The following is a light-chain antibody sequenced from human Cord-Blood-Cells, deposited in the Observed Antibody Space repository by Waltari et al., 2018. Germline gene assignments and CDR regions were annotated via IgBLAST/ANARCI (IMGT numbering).Light chain of an antibody. CDR3: CSYAGSSTGV. J-gene: IGLJ3*02. V-gene: IGLV2-23*01. CDR1: SSDVRSDNL. Sequence: QSALTQPDSVSGPPGQSLTIPCTGTSSDVRSDNLFSWYQTPPGKAPKLKIYEGSHRPSGVSNRFSGSKSGNTASLTISGLQAEDEADYYCCSYAGSSTGVFGGGTKLTVL. CDR2: EGS.